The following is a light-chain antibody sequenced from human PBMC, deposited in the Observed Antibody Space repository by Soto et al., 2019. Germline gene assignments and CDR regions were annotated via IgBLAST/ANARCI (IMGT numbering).Light chain of an antibody. J-gene: IGLJ3*02. Sequence: QSALTQPASVSGSPGQSITISCTGTSSDVGSYNLVSWYQQHPGKAPKLMIYEGSKRPSGVSNRFSGSKSGNTASLTISGLQAEDEADYYCTSYSRYSVLVFGGGTKVTV. CDR1: SSDVGSYNL. CDR2: EGS. V-gene: IGLV2-14*02. CDR3: TSYSRYSVLV.